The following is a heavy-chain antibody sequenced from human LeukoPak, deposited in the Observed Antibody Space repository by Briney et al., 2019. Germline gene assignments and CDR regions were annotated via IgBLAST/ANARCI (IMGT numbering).Heavy chain of an antibody. D-gene: IGHD5-12*01. CDR2: IYYSGST. CDR3: ARLSGYVLHYYYYMDV. CDR1: GGSFSSYY. Sequence: PSETLSLTCAVYGGSFSSYYWGWIRQPPGKGLEWIGDIYYSGSTYYNPSLKSRVTISVDTSKNQFSLKLSSVTAADTAVYYCARLSGYVLHYYYYMDVWGKGTTVTVSS. J-gene: IGHJ6*03. V-gene: IGHV4-34*01.